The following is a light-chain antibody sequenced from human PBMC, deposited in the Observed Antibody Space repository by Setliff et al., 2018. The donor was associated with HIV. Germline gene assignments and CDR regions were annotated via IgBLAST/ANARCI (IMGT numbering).Light chain of an antibody. CDR3: QSYDSSLSGYV. V-gene: IGLV1-40*01. CDR1: RSNIGAGYD. Sequence: QSVLTQPPSVSGAPGQRVTISCTGSRSNIGAGYDVQWYQQLPGTAPKLVMFGNSNRPSGVPDRFSDSKSGTSASLAISGLQAEYEADYYCQSYDSSLSGYVFGTGTKVTVL. J-gene: IGLJ1*01. CDR2: GNS.